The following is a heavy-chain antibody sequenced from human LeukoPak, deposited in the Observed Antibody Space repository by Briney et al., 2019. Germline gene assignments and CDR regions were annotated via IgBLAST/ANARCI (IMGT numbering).Heavy chain of an antibody. V-gene: IGHV1-18*01. D-gene: IGHD3-16*02. CDR3: ARDGGNDYVWGSYRYEADY. Sequence: GASVKVSCKASGYTFTSYGISWVRQAPGQGLEWMGWISAYNGNTNYAQKLQGRVTMTTDTSTSTAYMELRSLRSDDTAVYYCARDGGNDYVWGSYRYEADYWGQGTLVTVSS. CDR1: GYTFTSYG. J-gene: IGHJ4*02. CDR2: ISAYNGNT.